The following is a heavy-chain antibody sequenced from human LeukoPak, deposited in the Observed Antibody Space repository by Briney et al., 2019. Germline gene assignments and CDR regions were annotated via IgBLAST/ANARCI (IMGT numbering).Heavy chain of an antibody. CDR1: GFTFSSYE. J-gene: IGHJ6*02. Sequence: GGSLRLSCAASGFTFSSYEMNWVRRAPGKGLEWVSYISSSGSAIYYADSVKGRFTISRDNAKNSLYLQMNSLRAEDTAVYYCARDLSGYYYYGMDVWGQGTTVTVSS. CDR2: ISSSGSAI. V-gene: IGHV3-48*03. D-gene: IGHD3-10*01. CDR3: ARDLSGYYYYGMDV.